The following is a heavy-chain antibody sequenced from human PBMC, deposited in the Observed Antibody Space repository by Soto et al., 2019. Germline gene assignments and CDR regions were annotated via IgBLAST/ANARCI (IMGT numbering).Heavy chain of an antibody. CDR1: GGSISSYY. J-gene: IGHJ6*02. CDR2: IYYGGST. D-gene: IGHD6-13*01. CDR3: ARDSSSWYEDYYYGMDV. Sequence: PSETLSLTCTVSGGSISSYYWSWIRQPPGKGLEWIGYIYYGGSTNSNSSLKSRVTISVDTSKNQFSLKLSSVTAADTAVYYCARDSSSWYEDYYYGMDVWGQGTTVTVSS. V-gene: IGHV4-59*12.